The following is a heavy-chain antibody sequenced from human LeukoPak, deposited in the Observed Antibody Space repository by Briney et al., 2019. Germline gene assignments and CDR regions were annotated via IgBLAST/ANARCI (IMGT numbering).Heavy chain of an antibody. CDR2: IWYDGSNK. D-gene: IGHD4-17*01. V-gene: IGHV3-33*01. Sequence: GGSLRLSCAASGFTFSSYGMHWVRQAPGKGLEWVAVIWYDGSNKYYADSAKGRFTISRDNSKNTLYLQMNSLRAEDTAVYYCARGYPSKYGDYFDYWGQGTLVTVSS. CDR1: GFTFSSYG. J-gene: IGHJ4*02. CDR3: ARGYPSKYGDYFDY.